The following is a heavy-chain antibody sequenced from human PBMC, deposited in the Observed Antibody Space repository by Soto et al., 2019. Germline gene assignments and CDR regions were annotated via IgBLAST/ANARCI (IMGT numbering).Heavy chain of an antibody. Sequence: SAEVSFKTSGYTFTDYYTNWVREAPGQGLEWMGWMNPKSGVAYFAQKFQGRVTLTRDTSIGTAYIEVNSLTSDDTAVYFCTRENIENSDGLYDAFDIWGQGTTVTV. CDR1: GYTFTDYY. CDR2: MNPKSGVA. V-gene: IGHV1-2*02. CDR3: TRENIENSDGLYDAFDI. D-gene: IGHD5-18*01. J-gene: IGHJ3*02.